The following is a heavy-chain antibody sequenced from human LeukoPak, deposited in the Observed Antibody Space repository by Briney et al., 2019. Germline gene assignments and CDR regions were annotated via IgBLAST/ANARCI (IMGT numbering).Heavy chain of an antibody. D-gene: IGHD2-15*01. CDR3: AKDIQLLPGAYYFDY. Sequence: PGGSLRLSCAASGFTFSSYAMSWVRQAPGKGLEWVSAISGSGGSTYYADSVKGRFTISRDNSKNTLYLQMNSLRAEDTAVYYCAKDIQLLPGAYYFDYWGQGTLVTVSS. J-gene: IGHJ4*02. CDR1: GFTFSSYA. CDR2: ISGSGGST. V-gene: IGHV3-23*01.